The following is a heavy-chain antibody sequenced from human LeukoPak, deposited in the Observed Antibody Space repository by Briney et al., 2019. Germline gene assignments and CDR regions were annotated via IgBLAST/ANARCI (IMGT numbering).Heavy chain of an antibody. CDR2: INHSGST. Sequence: PETLSLTCAVYGGSFSGYYWSWIRQPPGKGLEWIGEINHSGSTNYNPSLKSRVTISVDTSKNQFSLKLSSVTAADTAVYYCARGITMVRGAPLNYYYYYYMDVWGKGTTVTVSS. J-gene: IGHJ6*03. CDR1: GGSFSGYY. CDR3: ARGITMVRGAPLNYYYYYYMDV. D-gene: IGHD3-10*01. V-gene: IGHV4-34*01.